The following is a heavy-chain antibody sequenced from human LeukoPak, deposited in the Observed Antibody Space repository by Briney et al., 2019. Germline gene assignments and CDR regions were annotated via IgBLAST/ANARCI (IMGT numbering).Heavy chain of an antibody. D-gene: IGHD6-19*01. V-gene: IGHV4-4*07. CDR2: IYTSGST. CDR3: ASSSGWYTQFDY. J-gene: IGHJ4*02. Sequence: SETLSLTYTVSGGSISSYYWSWIRQPAGKGLEWIGRIYTSGSTNYNPSLKSRVTMSVDTSKNQFSLKLSSVTAADTAMYYCASSSGWYTQFDYWGQGPLVTVSS. CDR1: GGSISSYY.